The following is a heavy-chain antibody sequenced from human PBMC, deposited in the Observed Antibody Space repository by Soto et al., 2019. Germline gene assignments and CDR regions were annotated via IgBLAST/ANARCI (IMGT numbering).Heavy chain of an antibody. CDR1: GFTFSGYG. CDR2: LANDGSYQ. D-gene: IGHD2-15*01. V-gene: IGHV3-30*03. Sequence: QVQLVESGGGVVHPGGSLRLSCAASGFTFSGYGMHWVRQSPGEGLEWVAILANDGSYQYYAESVKGRFTISRDNSKNTLYLQMDSLRPEDTAVYYCARSIGGSSYYPPDYWGQGTLVTVSS. CDR3: ARSIGGSSYYPPDY. J-gene: IGHJ4*02.